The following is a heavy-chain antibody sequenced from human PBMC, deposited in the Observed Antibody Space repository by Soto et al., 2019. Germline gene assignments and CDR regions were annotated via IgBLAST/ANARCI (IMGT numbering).Heavy chain of an antibody. V-gene: IGHV3-33*01. CDR3: ARDPCSGGSCYSRGFDY. CDR2: IWYDGSNK. CDR1: GFTFSSYG. J-gene: IGHJ4*02. Sequence: GGSLRLSCAASGFTFSSYGMHWVRQAPGKGLEWVAVIWYDGSNKYYADSVKGRFTISRDNSKNTLYLQMNSLRAEDTAVYYCARDPCSGGSCYSRGFDYWGQGTLVTVSS. D-gene: IGHD2-15*01.